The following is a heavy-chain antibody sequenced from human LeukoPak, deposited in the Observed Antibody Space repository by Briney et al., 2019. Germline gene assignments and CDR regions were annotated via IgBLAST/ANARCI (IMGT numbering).Heavy chain of an antibody. CDR1: GFTFSSYE. CDR3: VTLNYDILTGYYSNYYYYYMDV. CDR2: ISSSGSST. D-gene: IGHD3-9*01. V-gene: IGHV3-48*03. Sequence: GGSLRLSCAASGFTFSSYEMNWVRDAPGKGREWVSYISSSGSSTHYADSVKGRFTIPRDNARNSLYLQMNSLRAEDTAVYYCVTLNYDILTGYYSNYYYYYMDVWGKGTTVTISS. J-gene: IGHJ6*03.